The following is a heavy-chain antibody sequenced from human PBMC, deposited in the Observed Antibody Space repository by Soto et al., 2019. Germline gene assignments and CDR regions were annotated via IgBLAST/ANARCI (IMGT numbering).Heavy chain of an antibody. CDR1: GFTFSSFA. Sequence: GGSLRLSCAASGFTFSSFAMNWVRQAPGKGLEWVSVISGGGTTTYYADSVKGRFTISRDNSKSTLYLQMNSLRAEDTAVYYCAKELPDNGDGDYWGQGTLVTVSS. J-gene: IGHJ4*02. CDR2: ISGGGTTT. D-gene: IGHD4-17*01. V-gene: IGHV3-23*01. CDR3: AKELPDNGDGDY.